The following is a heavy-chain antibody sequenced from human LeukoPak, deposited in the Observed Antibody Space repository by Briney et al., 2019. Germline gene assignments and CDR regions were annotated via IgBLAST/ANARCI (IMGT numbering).Heavy chain of an antibody. CDR2: ISWNSGSI. CDR1: GFTFDDYA. V-gene: IGHV3-9*01. D-gene: IGHD2-2*02. Sequence: PGGSLRLSCAASGFTFDDYAMHWVRQAPGKGLEWVSGISWNSGSIGYADSVKGRFTISRDNAKNSLYLQMNSLRAEDTAVYYCAKEYCSSTSCYTHYWGQGTLVTVSS. J-gene: IGHJ4*02. CDR3: AKEYCSSTSCYTHY.